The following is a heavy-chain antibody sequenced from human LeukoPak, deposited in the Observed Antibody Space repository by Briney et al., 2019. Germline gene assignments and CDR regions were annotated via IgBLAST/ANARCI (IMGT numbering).Heavy chain of an antibody. V-gene: IGHV1-18*01. Sequence: GASVKVSCKASGYIFTNFGFSWVRQAPGQGLEWVGWISAYNGNSNYAQKLQGRVTMTTDTSTSTVYMELRSLRSDDTAVYYCARETPDGSFDYWGQGTLVTVSS. D-gene: IGHD5-24*01. CDR3: ARETPDGSFDY. CDR1: GYIFTNFG. J-gene: IGHJ4*02. CDR2: ISAYNGNS.